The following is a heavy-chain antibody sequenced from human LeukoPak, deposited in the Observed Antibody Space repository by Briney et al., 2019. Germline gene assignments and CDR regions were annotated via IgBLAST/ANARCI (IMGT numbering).Heavy chain of an antibody. CDR2: ISSSSNYI. V-gene: IGHV3-21*01. CDR3: AREAPRPYYCSSTSCPPGY. Sequence: PGGSLRLSCAASGFTFSNYNMNWVRQAPGKGLEWVSSISSSSNYIYYADSVKGRFTISRDNSKNTLYLQMNSLRAEDTAVYYCAREAPRPYYCSSTSCPPGYRGQGTLVTVSS. J-gene: IGHJ4*02. D-gene: IGHD2-2*01. CDR1: GFTFSNYN.